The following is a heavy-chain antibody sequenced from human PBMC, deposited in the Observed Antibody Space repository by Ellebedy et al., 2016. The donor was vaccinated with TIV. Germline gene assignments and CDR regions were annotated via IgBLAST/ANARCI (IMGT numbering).Heavy chain of an antibody. D-gene: IGHD4-17*01. CDR2: IYYSGRT. J-gene: IGHJ4*02. CDR3: ARHVGGDYGPRLIDY. Sequence: SETLSLTCTVSGGSISSYYWSWIRQPPGKGLEWIGHIYYSGRTNYNPSFKSRVTVSVDTSKNQFSLKLSSVTAADTAVYYCARHVGGDYGPRLIDYWGQGTLVTVSS. CDR1: GGSISSYY. V-gene: IGHV4-59*08.